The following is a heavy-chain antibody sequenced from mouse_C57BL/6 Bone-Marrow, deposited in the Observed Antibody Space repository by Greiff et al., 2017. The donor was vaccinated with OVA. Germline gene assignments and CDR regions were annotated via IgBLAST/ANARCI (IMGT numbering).Heavy chain of an antibody. D-gene: IGHD2-4*01. CDR2: INPYNGDT. J-gene: IGHJ4*01. Sequence: DVKLVESGPELVKPGDSVKISCKASGYSFTGYFMNWVMQSHGKSLEWIGRINPYNGDTFYNQKFKGKATLTVDKSSSTAHMELRSLTSEDSAVYYCARYYDYDVGGYAMDYWGQGTSVTVSS. CDR1: GYSFTGYF. V-gene: IGHV1-20*01. CDR3: ARYYDYDVGGYAMDY.